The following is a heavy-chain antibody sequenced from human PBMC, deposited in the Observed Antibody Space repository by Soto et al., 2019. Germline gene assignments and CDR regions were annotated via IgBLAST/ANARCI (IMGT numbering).Heavy chain of an antibody. CDR2: IYYSGST. CDR1: GGSISSYY. CDR3: ARQYCSGGSCFDY. Sequence: SETLSLTCTVSGGSISSYYWSWIRQPPGKGLEWIGYIYYSGSTNYNPSLKSRVTISVDTSKNQFSLKLSSVTAADTAVYYCARQYCSGGSCFDYWGQGTLVTVSS. D-gene: IGHD2-15*01. V-gene: IGHV4-59*08. J-gene: IGHJ4*02.